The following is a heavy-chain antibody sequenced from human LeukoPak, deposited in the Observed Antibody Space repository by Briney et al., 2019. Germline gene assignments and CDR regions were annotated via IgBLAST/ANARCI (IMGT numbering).Heavy chain of an antibody. Sequence: GGSLRLSCAASGFTFSSYSMNWVRQAPGKGLEWVSSISGSTIYIHYADSVKGRFTISRDNAKNSLYLQMNSLRAEDTAVYYCARRGTSFDYWGQGTLVTVSS. J-gene: IGHJ4*02. CDR3: ARRGTSFDY. CDR1: GFTFSSYS. V-gene: IGHV3-21*01. CDR2: ISGSTIYI. D-gene: IGHD3-3*01.